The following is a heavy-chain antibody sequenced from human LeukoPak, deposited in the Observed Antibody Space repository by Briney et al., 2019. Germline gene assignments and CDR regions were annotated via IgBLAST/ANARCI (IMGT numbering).Heavy chain of an antibody. J-gene: IGHJ6*03. CDR3: ARLSLELLAIWLGLGYYMDV. Sequence: PSETLSLTCTVSGGSISSSNNYWGWIRQPPGKGLEWIGSIYYSGSTYYNPSLKSRVTISVDTSKNQFSLKLSSVTAADTAVYYCARLSLELLAIWLGLGYYMDVWGKGTTVTVPS. CDR2: IYYSGST. CDR1: GGSISSSNNY. V-gene: IGHV4-39*01. D-gene: IGHD1-7*01.